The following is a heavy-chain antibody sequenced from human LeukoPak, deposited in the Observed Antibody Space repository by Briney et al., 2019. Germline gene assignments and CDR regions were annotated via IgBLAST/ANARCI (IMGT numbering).Heavy chain of an antibody. J-gene: IGHJ4*02. D-gene: IGHD3-22*01. CDR3: ARDERSYYDSSGSYRPLDY. CDR1: GYTLTELS. Sequence: ASVNVSCKVSGYTLTELSMHWVRQAPGQGLEWMGRINPNSGGTNYAQKFQGRVTMTRDTSISTAYMELSRLRSDDTAVYYCARDERSYYDSSGSYRPLDYWGQGTLVTVSS. V-gene: IGHV1-2*06. CDR2: INPNSGGT.